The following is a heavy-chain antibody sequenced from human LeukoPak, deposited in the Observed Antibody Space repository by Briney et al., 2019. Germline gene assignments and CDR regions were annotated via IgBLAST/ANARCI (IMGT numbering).Heavy chain of an antibody. Sequence: SVKVSCKASGGTFSSYAISWVRQAPGQGLEWMGRIIPIFGTANYAQKFQGRVTITTDESASTAYMELSSLRSEDTAVYYCARAGLSYCGGDCYLDYWGQGTLVTVSS. J-gene: IGHJ4*02. V-gene: IGHV1-69*05. CDR3: ARAGLSYCGGDCYLDY. CDR2: IIPIFGTA. D-gene: IGHD2-21*02. CDR1: GGTFSSYA.